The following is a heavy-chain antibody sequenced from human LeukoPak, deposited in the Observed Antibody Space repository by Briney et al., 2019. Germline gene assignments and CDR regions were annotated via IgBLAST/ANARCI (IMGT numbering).Heavy chain of an antibody. D-gene: IGHD1/OR15-1a*01. V-gene: IGHV4-59*08. CDR3: ARQHPAATGTFDY. CDR2: IYYSGNT. Sequence: SETLSLPCTVSGGTISSYHWSWIRQPPGKGLEWIGFIYYSGNTNYNPSLKSRVTISVDTSKNQFSLKLNSVTAADTAVYYCARQHPAATGTFDYWGQGTLVSVST. CDR1: GGTISSYH. J-gene: IGHJ4*02.